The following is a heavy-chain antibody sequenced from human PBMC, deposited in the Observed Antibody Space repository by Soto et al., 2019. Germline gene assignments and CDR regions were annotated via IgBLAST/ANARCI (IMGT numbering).Heavy chain of an antibody. V-gene: IGHV3-23*01. CDR2: ISGSGGST. Sequence: EMQLLESGGGLVQPGGSLRLSCAASGFTFSSFAMSWVRQAPGKGLDWVSAISGSGGSTYSADSVKGRFTISRDNSKNTLYLQMSSLRAEDTAVYYCARGFSAGKGSQPDFWGQGSLVTVSS. CDR3: ARGFSAGKGSQPDF. D-gene: IGHD6-13*01. J-gene: IGHJ4*02. CDR1: GFTFSSFA.